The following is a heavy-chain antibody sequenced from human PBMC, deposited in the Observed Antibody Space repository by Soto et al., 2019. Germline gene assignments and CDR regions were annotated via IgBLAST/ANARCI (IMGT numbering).Heavy chain of an antibody. CDR1: GYNFVNHW. CDR2: IYPGDSDT. Sequence: GEPLTISCKVSGYNFVNHWIGWVSQMPGKGLEWMGIIYPGDSDTKYNPSFQGQVTISADKSITTTYLRWTSLKASDTAIYYCAASIFYYGMDVWGQGTTVTV. J-gene: IGHJ6*02. V-gene: IGHV5-51*01. CDR3: AASIFYYGMDV.